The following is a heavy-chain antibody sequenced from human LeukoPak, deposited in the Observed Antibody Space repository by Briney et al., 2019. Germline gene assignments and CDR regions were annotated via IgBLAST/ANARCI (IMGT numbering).Heavy chain of an antibody. CDR2: ISSSSSYI. J-gene: IGHJ4*02. V-gene: IGHV3-21*01. D-gene: IGHD6-6*01. Sequence: GGSLRLSCAASGFAFSSYSMNWVRQAPGKGLEWVSSISSSSSYIYYADSVKGRFTISRDNAKNSLYLQMNSLRAEDTAVYYCARTIAAHRNSYYFDYWGQGTLVTVSS. CDR1: GFAFSSYS. CDR3: ARTIAAHRNSYYFDY.